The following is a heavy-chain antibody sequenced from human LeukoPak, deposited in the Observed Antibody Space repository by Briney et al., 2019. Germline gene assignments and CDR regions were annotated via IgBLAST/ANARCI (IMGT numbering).Heavy chain of an antibody. CDR2: INHSGST. CDR1: GGSFSGYY. Sequence: PSETLSLTCAVYGGSFSGYYWSWIRQPPGKGLEWIGEINHSGSTNYNPSLRSRVTISVDTSKNQFSLKLSSVAAADTAVYYCARRMSGRHLMEVGGKGTTLTLS. V-gene: IGHV4-34*01. D-gene: IGHD3-3*01. CDR3: ARRMSGRHLMEV. J-gene: IGHJ6*03.